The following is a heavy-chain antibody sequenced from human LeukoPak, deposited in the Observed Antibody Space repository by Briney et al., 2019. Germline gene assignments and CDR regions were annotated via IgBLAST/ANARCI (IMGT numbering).Heavy chain of an antibody. D-gene: IGHD4-23*01. Sequence: GGSLRLSCAASGFTFSSYSMNWVRQAPGKGLEWVSFISSSRSYIYYADSVKGRFTISRDNAKNSLYLQMNSLRVEDTAVYYCAREVTPYYWGQGTLVTVSS. J-gene: IGHJ4*02. CDR1: GFTFSSYS. CDR2: ISSSRSYI. V-gene: IGHV3-21*01. CDR3: AREVTPYY.